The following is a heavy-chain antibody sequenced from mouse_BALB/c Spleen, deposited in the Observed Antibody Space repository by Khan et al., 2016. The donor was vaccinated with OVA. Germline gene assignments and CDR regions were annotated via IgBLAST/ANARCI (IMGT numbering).Heavy chain of an antibody. V-gene: IGHV3-2*02. D-gene: IGHD3-3*01. CDR1: GYSITSDYA. CDR2: INYSGST. CDR3: ARGRAY. J-gene: IGHJ3*01. Sequence: EVQLQESGPGLVKPSQSLSLTCTVTGYSITSDYAWNWLRQFPGNKLEWMGYINYSGSTSYTPSLKSRISITRDTSKNRFFLQLNSVTTEDTATYYVARGRAYWGQGTLVTVSA.